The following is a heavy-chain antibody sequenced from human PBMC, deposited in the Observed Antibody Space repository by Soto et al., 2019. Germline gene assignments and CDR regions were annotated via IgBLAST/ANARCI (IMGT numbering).Heavy chain of an antibody. J-gene: IGHJ6*02. CDR1: GFTFSSYA. CDR3: ATGREWGSSSPAYGMDV. V-gene: IGHV3-30-3*01. D-gene: IGHD6-13*01. CDR2: ISYDGSNK. Sequence: QVQLVESGGGVVQPGRSLRLSCAAPGFTFSSYAMHWVRQAPGKGLEWVAVISYDGSNKYYADSVKGRFTISRDNSKNTLYLQMNSLRAEDTAVYYCATGREWGSSSPAYGMDVWGQGTTVTVSS.